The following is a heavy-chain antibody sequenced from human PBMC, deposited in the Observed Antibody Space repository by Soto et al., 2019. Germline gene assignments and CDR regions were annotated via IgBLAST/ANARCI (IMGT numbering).Heavy chain of an antibody. CDR1: GGSMSSNY. D-gene: IGHD6-13*01. Sequence: SETLSLTCTVSGGSMSSNYWTWIRQPPGKGLEWIGYVYNSGSTNYNPSLKSRVTISEDTSKSQFSLKVNSMTAADTAVYYCARYRREAVAGYTLDNWGQGILVTVSS. J-gene: IGHJ4*02. CDR2: VYNSGST. CDR3: ARYRREAVAGYTLDN. V-gene: IGHV4-59*01.